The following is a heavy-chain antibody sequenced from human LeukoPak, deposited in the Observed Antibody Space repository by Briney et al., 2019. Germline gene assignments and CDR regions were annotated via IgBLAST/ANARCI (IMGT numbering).Heavy chain of an antibody. CDR2: IYHSGST. D-gene: IGHD1-26*01. Sequence: SETLSLTCTVSGYSISSGYYWGWIRQPPGKGLEWIGSIYHSGSTYYNPSLKSRVTISVDTSKNQFSLKLSSVTAADTAVYYFARGEGWEPNFDYWGQGTLVTVSS. CDR1: GYSISSGYY. V-gene: IGHV4-38-2*02. J-gene: IGHJ4*02. CDR3: ARGEGWEPNFDY.